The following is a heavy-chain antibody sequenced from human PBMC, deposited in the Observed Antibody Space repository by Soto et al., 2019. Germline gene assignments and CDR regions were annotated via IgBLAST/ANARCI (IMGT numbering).Heavy chain of an antibody. Sequence: PSETLSLTCSVSGDSISNLDYFWAWIRQPPGQALEYIGYIYKSATTYYNPSFESQVAISVDTSKSQFSLNVTSVTAADTAVYFCARGRYCLTGRCFPNWFDSWGPGALVTVS. V-gene: IGHV4-30-4*01. CDR2: IYKSATT. CDR1: GDSISNLDYF. J-gene: IGHJ5*01. D-gene: IGHD7-27*01. CDR3: ARGRYCLTGRCFPNWFDS.